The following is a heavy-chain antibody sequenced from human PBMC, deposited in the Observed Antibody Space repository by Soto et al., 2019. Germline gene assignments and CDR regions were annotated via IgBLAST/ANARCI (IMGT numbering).Heavy chain of an antibody. V-gene: IGHV4-4*02. CDR1: GGSINSVNW. CDR3: ARHGHNIYGFDV. D-gene: IGHD1-1*01. J-gene: IGHJ6*01. CDR2: MHPGGST. Sequence: QVQPQESGPGLVKPSDTLSLTCAVSGGSINSVNWWSWVRQSPGKGLEWIGEMHPGGSTNYNPSLQSRETESMDKSRNQFSLRMSSVTAADTAVYFCARHGHNIYGFDVWGRGTTVTVSS.